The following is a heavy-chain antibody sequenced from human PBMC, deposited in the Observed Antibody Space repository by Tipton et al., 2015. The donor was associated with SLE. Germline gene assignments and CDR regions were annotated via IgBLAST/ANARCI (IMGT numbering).Heavy chain of an antibody. CDR1: GYTFSSNY. CDR2: VNPDTGGT. CDR3: ARDRSRSGSDVFDY. Sequence: QLVQSGAEVKKPGASVKVSCTASGYTFSSNYIHWVRQAPGQGLEWMGIVNPDTGGTSYAQRFQGRVTVTADTSSSTVYVELSSLRFDDTVVYYCARDRSRSGSDVFDYWGHGSLVTVSS. D-gene: IGHD6-19*01. J-gene: IGHJ4*01. V-gene: IGHV1-46*01.